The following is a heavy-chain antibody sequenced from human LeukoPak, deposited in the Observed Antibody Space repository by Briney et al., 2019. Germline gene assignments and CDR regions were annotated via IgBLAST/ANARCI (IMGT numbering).Heavy chain of an antibody. Sequence: PSETLSLTCFVSGGSISSSSDYWAWIRQPPGKGLEWIASIYYTGSTYYNPSLKSRVTIYVDTSKDQFSLKFTSVTAADTAVYYCARAYYDTSGYPGWYFDLWGRGTLVTVSS. CDR3: ARAYYDTSGYPGWYFDL. CDR2: IYYTGST. V-gene: IGHV4-39*01. J-gene: IGHJ2*01. D-gene: IGHD3-22*01. CDR1: GGSISSSSDY.